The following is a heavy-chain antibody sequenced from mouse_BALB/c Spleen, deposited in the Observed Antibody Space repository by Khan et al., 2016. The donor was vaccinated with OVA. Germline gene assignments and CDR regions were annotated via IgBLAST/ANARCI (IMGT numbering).Heavy chain of an antibody. V-gene: IGHV1-4*01. Sequence: QIQLVQSGAELARPGASVKMSCKASGYTFTTYTIHWVKQRPGQGLEWIGYIIPTNDYTNYNQKFKDRATLTADKSSSTAYMQLSSLTSEDSALYYCAREGAYDRYDGWFAYWGQGTLVTVSA. D-gene: IGHD2-14*01. CDR2: IIPTNDYT. CDR1: GYTFTTYT. J-gene: IGHJ3*01. CDR3: AREGAYDRYDGWFAY.